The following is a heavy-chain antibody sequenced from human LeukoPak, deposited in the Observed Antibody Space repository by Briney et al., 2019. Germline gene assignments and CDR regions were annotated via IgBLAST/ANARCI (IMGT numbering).Heavy chain of an antibody. CDR3: ARYVVYGSGKYYFDY. Sequence: SETLPLTCTVSGGSVSSTTYFWSWIRQPPGKGLEWIASINYSGSTYYNPSLKSRVTISVDTSENQFSLKLSSVTAADTAVYYCARYVVYGSGKYYFDYWGQGTLVTVSS. CDR2: INYSGST. CDR1: GGSVSSTTYF. V-gene: IGHV4-39*01. J-gene: IGHJ4*02. D-gene: IGHD3-10*01.